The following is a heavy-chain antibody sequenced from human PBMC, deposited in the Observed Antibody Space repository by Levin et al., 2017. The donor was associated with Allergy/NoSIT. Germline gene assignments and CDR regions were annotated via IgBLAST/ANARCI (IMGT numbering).Heavy chain of an antibody. J-gene: IGHJ3*01. V-gene: IGHV3-30*18. Sequence: GESLKISCAVSGFAFSSYAMHWVRQAPGKGLEWVADLSDDGSKKYYADSVKGRFTISRDNFKNTLFLQMNSLRVEDTAVYYCAKVRRELVIATDAFDVWGLGTMDTVSS. CDR1: GFAFSSYA. CDR3: AKVRRELVIATDAFDV. D-gene: IGHD3-9*01. CDR2: LSDDGSKK.